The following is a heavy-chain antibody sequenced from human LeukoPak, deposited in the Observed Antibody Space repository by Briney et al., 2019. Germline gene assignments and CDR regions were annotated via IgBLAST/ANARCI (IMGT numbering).Heavy chain of an antibody. Sequence: GGSLRLSCAASKFTFSIYAMSWVCQAPGKGLEWVSSITSAGGTTWYAGSVKGRFTISRDNSKNTVYLQMNSWRVEDTAVYYCAKDRPNYYGTDGHYYRRDGDSWGQGTLVTVSS. V-gene: IGHV3-23*01. J-gene: IGHJ5*01. CDR2: ITSAGGTT. CDR1: KFTFSIYA. CDR3: AKDRPNYYGTDGHYYRRDGDS. D-gene: IGHD3-10*01.